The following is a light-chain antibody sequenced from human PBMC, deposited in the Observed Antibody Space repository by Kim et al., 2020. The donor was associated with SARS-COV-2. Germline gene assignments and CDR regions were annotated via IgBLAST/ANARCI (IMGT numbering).Light chain of an antibody. Sequence: RHTATLTCPGNSNNVGNQGAAWLQQHQGHPPELLSYRNTNRPSGISERFSASRSGNTASLTITALQPEDEADYYCSAWDSSLSAWVFGGGTKLTVL. V-gene: IGLV10-54*04. CDR3: SAWDSSLSAWV. CDR2: RNT. J-gene: IGLJ3*02. CDR1: SNNVGNQG.